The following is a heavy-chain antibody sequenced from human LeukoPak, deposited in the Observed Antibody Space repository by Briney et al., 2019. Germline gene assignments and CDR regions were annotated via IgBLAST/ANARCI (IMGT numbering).Heavy chain of an antibody. CDR1: GGTFSSYA. J-gene: IGHJ4*02. V-gene: IGHV1-69*06. CDR3: AQDLGWIHFRN. CDR2: IIPIFGTA. D-gene: IGHD5-18*01. Sequence: GASVKVSCKASGGTFSSYAISWVRQAPGQGLEWMGGIIPIFGTANYAQKFQGRVTITADKSTSTAYMELSSLRAEDTAVYYCAQDLGWIHFRNWGQGTLVTVSS.